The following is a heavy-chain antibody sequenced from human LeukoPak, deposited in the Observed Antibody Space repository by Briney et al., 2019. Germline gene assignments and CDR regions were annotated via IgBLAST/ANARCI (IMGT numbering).Heavy chain of an antibody. CDR1: GYTFTSYG. Sequence: ASVKVSCKASGYTFTSYGISWVRQAPGQGLEWMGWISAYNGNTNYAQKLQGRVTMTTDTSTSIAYMELRSLRSDDTAVYYCARVPGYCSGGSCYGGFDPWGQGTLVTVSS. CDR3: ARVPGYCSGGSCYGGFDP. CDR2: ISAYNGNT. D-gene: IGHD2-15*01. J-gene: IGHJ5*02. V-gene: IGHV1-18*01.